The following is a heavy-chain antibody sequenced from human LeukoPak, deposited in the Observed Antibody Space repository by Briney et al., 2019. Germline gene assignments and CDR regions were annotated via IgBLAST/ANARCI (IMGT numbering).Heavy chain of an antibody. CDR1: GFTFSDYY. V-gene: IGHV3-11*01. Sequence: GGSLRLSCAASGFTFSDYYMSWIRQAPGKGLEWVSYISSSGSTIYYADSVKGRFTISRDNAKKSLYLQMNSLRAEDTAVYYCARQPTAVTTYYYYYGMDVWGQGTTVTVSS. CDR3: ARQPTAVTTYYYYYGMDV. J-gene: IGHJ6*02. CDR2: ISSSGSTI. D-gene: IGHD4-17*01.